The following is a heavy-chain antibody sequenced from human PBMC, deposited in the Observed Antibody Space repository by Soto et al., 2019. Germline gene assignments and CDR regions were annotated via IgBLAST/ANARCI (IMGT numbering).Heavy chain of an antibody. V-gene: IGHV1-18*01. Sequence: ASVKVSCKTSGYPFTSYGINWVRQAPGQGPEWMGWISAYDDKTIYSQKFQGSVTLTADTSTTTAYMELRGLGSDDTAVYYCARDRLIAVTGLLRNWGQGTLVTVSS. D-gene: IGHD6-19*01. CDR2: ISAYDDKT. CDR3: ARDRLIAVTGLLRN. CDR1: GYPFTSYG. J-gene: IGHJ4*02.